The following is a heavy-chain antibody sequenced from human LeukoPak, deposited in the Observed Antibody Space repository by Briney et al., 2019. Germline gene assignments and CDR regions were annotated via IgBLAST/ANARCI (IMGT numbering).Heavy chain of an antibody. CDR3: GRGFGPNAFDI. J-gene: IGHJ3*02. D-gene: IGHD3-3*01. Sequence: GRSLRLSCAASGFSFSTYGMHWVRQAPGKGLEWVTVISYDGSDKYYADSVKGRFTISRDNSKNTLYLQMNSLRAEDAAVYYCGRGFGPNAFDIWGQGTMVTVSS. CDR2: ISYDGSDK. V-gene: IGHV3-30*03. CDR1: GFSFSTYG.